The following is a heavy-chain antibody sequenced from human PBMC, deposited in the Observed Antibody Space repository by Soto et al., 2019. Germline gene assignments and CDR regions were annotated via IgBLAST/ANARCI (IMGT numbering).Heavy chain of an antibody. D-gene: IGHD5-18*01. Sequence: GGSLRLSCAASGFTFSDHYMDWVRQAPGKGLEWVGRTRNKANSYTTEYAASVKGRFTISRDDSKNSLYLQMNSLKTEDTAVYYCASHSPMGFAPWGQGTLVTVSS. CDR1: GFTFSDHY. V-gene: IGHV3-72*01. CDR2: TRNKANSYTT. J-gene: IGHJ5*02. CDR3: ASHSPMGFAP.